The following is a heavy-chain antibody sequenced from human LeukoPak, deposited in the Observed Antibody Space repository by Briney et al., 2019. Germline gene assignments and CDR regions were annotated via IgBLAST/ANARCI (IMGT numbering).Heavy chain of an antibody. CDR1: GFTFSSYA. Sequence: GGSLRLSCAASGFTFSSYAMHWVRQAPGKGLEWVAVISYDGSNKYYADSVKGRFTISRDNSKNTLYLQMNSLRAEDTAVYYCARGPRTYDFWSGYPLYYYYMDVWGKGTTVTVSS. V-gene: IGHV3-30-3*01. CDR3: ARGPRTYDFWSGYPLYYYYMDV. J-gene: IGHJ6*03. D-gene: IGHD3-3*01. CDR2: ISYDGSNK.